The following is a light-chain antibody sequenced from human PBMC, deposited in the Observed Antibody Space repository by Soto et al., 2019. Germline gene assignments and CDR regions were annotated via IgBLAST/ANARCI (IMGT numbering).Light chain of an antibody. CDR1: QSVSNN. J-gene: IGKJ3*01. CDR2: DTS. V-gene: IGKV3-15*01. Sequence: EIVMTQSPASLSVSPGERATLSCRASQSVSNNLAWYQQKPGQAPRLLVYDTSTRATGLPARFSGSGSGTEFTLTISSLQSEDFAVYYCQHYNKWPFTFGPGTRVDIK. CDR3: QHYNKWPFT.